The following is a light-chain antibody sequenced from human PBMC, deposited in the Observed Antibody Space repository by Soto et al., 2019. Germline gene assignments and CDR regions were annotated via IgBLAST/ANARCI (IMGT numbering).Light chain of an antibody. CDR3: QHYGASPWT. J-gene: IGKJ1*01. CDR1: QSVGTY. CDR2: GAS. Sequence: DTVLTQSPGTLSLSPGERATLSCRASQSVGTYLAWYQQKPGQAPRLLIYGASTRATGIPDRFSGSGSGTDFTLTISRLEPEDFAVCYCQHYGASPWTFGQGTKVDI. V-gene: IGKV3-20*01.